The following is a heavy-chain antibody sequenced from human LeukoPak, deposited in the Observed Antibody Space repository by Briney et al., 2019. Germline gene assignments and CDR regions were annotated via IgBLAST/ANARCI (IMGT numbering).Heavy chain of an antibody. J-gene: IGHJ6*03. D-gene: IGHD2-2*01. CDR3: SSTPYYYYFMDF. V-gene: IGHV4-59*01. CDR2: IYYSGST. Sequence: SETLSLTCTVSGGSISSYYWSWIRQPPGKGLEWIGYIYYSGSTNYNPSLKSRVTISVDTSKNQFSLKLSSVTAAYTALYYCSSTPYYYYFMDFWGKGTTVTVSS. CDR1: GGSISSYY.